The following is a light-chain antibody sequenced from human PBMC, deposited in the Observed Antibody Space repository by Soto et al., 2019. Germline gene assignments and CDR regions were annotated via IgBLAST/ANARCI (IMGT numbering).Light chain of an antibody. J-gene: IGKJ1*01. CDR2: WAS. Sequence: DIVMTQSPDSLAVSLGERATINCKSSQSVLYSSNNKNYLAWYQQKPGQPPKLLIYWASTRESGVPDRFSGSGSVTDFTLTISSLKAEDVAVYYCHQYYSTPTTFGQGTKVEIK. CDR1: QSVLYSSNNKNY. CDR3: HQYYSTPTT. V-gene: IGKV4-1*01.